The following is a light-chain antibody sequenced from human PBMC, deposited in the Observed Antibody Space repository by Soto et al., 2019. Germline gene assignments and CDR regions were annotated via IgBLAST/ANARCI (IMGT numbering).Light chain of an antibody. Sequence: QSVLTQPASVSGSPGQSITIPCTGTSSDVGGYQYVSWYQHHPGKAPKLIIYEVSRRPSGVSHRFSGSKSGNTASLTISGLQAEDEADYYCSSYTSSSTDVFGSGTKLTV. CDR3: SSYTSSSTDV. V-gene: IGLV2-14*01. CDR1: SSDVGGYQY. J-gene: IGLJ1*01. CDR2: EVS.